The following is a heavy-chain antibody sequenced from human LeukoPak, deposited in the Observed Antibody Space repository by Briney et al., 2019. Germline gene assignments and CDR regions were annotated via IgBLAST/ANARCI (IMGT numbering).Heavy chain of an antibody. Sequence: PGGSLRLSCAASGFPFSSYSMNWVRQAPGKGLEWVSSISSSSSYIYYADSVKGRFTISRDNAKNSLYLQMNSLRAEDTAVYYCARVRGSYLDYWGQGTLVTVSS. D-gene: IGHD3-16*02. CDR2: ISSSSSYI. J-gene: IGHJ4*02. CDR3: ARVRGSYLDY. CDR1: GFPFSSYS. V-gene: IGHV3-21*01.